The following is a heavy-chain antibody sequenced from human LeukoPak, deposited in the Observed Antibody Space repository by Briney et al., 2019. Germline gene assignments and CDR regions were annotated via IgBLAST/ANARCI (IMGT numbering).Heavy chain of an antibody. CDR2: ISWNSGSI. CDR3: AREGRYYGSGSHRDGFDI. Sequence: PGGSLRLSCAASGFTFSSYAMSWVRQAPGKGLEWVSGISWNSGSIGYADSVKGRFTISRHNAKNSLYLQMNSLRAEDTAVYYCAREGRYYGSGSHRDGFDIWGQGTMVTVSS. J-gene: IGHJ3*02. CDR1: GFTFSSYA. D-gene: IGHD3-10*01. V-gene: IGHV3-20*04.